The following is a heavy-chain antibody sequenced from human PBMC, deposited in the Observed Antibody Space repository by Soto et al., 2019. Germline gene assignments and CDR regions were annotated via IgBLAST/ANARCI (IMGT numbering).Heavy chain of an antibody. CDR3: AKGSSGWYFSGRNTYFDY. CDR1: GGTFSSYA. V-gene: IGHV1-69*13. CDR2: IIPIFGTA. J-gene: IGHJ4*02. Sequence: SVKVSCKASGGTFSSYAISWVRQAPGQGLEWMGGIIPIFGTANYAQKFQGRVTITADESTSTAYMELSSLRSEDTAVYYCAKGSSGWYFSGRNTYFDYWGPGTLVTVSS. D-gene: IGHD6-19*01.